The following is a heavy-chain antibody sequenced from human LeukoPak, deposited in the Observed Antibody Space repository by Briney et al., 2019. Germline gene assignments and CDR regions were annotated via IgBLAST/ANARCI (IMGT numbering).Heavy chain of an antibody. V-gene: IGHV3-23*01. CDR1: GFTFSSYS. D-gene: IGHD1-26*01. Sequence: GGSLRLSCAASGFTFSSYSMNWVRQAPGKGLEWVSAISGSGGSTYYADSVKGRFTISRDNSKNTLYLQMNSLRAEDTAVYYCAKHRIVGARPLDYWGQGTLVTVSS. J-gene: IGHJ4*02. CDR3: AKHRIVGARPLDY. CDR2: ISGSGGST.